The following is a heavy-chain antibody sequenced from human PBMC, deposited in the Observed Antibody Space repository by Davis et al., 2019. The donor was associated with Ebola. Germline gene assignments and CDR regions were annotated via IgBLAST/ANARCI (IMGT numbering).Heavy chain of an antibody. J-gene: IGHJ4*02. Sequence: MPSETLSLTCAVYGGSFSGYYWSWIRKPPGKGLEWIGEINHSGSTNYNPSLKSRVTISLDTSKNQFSLKLSSVTAADTAVYYCARGRRYSYGYWGYWGQGTRVTVSS. V-gene: IGHV4-34*01. CDR3: ARGRRYSYGYWGY. CDR1: GGSFSGYY. CDR2: INHSGST. D-gene: IGHD5-18*01.